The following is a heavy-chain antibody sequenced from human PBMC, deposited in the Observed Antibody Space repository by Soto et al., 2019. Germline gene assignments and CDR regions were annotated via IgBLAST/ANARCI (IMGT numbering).Heavy chain of an antibody. V-gene: IGHV4-4*02. J-gene: IGHJ1*01. D-gene: IGHD6-19*01. Sequence: QVQLQESGPGLVKPSGTLSLTCAVSGGSISSSNWWSWVRQPPGKGLEWIGEIYHSGSTNYNPSLESRVTISVDKPKNQYSLKLSAVTAADTAVYYCATAVWLVGAEYFQHWGQGTLVTVSS. CDR2: IYHSGST. CDR3: ATAVWLVGAEYFQH. CDR1: GGSISSSNW.